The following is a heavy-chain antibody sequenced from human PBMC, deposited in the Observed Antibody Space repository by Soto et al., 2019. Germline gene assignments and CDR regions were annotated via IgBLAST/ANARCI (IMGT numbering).Heavy chain of an antibody. CDR2: ISGSGGST. J-gene: IGHJ3*01. D-gene: IGHD3-22*01. V-gene: IGHV3-23*01. CDR3: AKNFYYDASVYYSLDVFDF. Sequence: GPQRVSCAAAELNSKSYGSGWVLQKQGKGLEWVSGISGSGGSTFYADSVKGRFTISRQNSKSTLYLQMNSLRAEDTALYYCAKNFYYDASVYYSLDVFDFWGKGALVPVSS. CDR1: ELNSKSYG.